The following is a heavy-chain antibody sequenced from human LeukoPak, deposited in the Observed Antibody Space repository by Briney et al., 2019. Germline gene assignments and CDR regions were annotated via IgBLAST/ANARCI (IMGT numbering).Heavy chain of an antibody. D-gene: IGHD4-23*01. CDR1: GYSIMSTFY. Sequence: PSETPSLTCTVSGYSIMSTFYWGWIRQSPGKGLEWIGNVYHSGSTYSNPSLRSRVTISVDTSKNEFSLKLSSVTAVDTAVYYCARVSDDELGGNSGAIYFESWGQGTLVTVSS. J-gene: IGHJ4*02. V-gene: IGHV4-38-2*02. CDR2: VYHSGST. CDR3: ARVSDDELGGNSGAIYFES.